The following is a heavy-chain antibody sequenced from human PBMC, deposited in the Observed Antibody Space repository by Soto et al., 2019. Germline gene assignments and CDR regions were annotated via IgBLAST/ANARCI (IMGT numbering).Heavy chain of an antibody. CDR3: ARTVVAATTNWFDP. V-gene: IGHV3-7*01. CDR1: GFTFSSYW. Sequence: EVQLVESGGGLVQPGGSLRLSCAASGFTFSSYWMSWVRQAPGKGLEWVANIKQDGSEKYYVDSVKGRFTISRDNAKNSLYLQMNSLRAEDTAVYYCARTVVAATTNWFDPWVQGTLVTVSS. D-gene: IGHD2-15*01. CDR2: IKQDGSEK. J-gene: IGHJ5*02.